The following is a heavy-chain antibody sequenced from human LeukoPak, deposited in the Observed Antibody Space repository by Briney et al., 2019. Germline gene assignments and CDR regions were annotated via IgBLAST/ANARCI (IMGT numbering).Heavy chain of an antibody. CDR3: ARFVVVPAARNNWFDP. CDR1: GFTFSSYN. V-gene: IGHV3-21*04. Sequence: PGGSLRLSCATSGFTFSSYNMNWVRQAPGKGLEWVSSISSSSSYIYYADSVKGRFTISRDNARNSLYLQMSSLRADDTAVYYCARFVVVPAARNNWFDPWGQGTLVTVSS. CDR2: ISSSSSYI. J-gene: IGHJ5*02. D-gene: IGHD2-2*01.